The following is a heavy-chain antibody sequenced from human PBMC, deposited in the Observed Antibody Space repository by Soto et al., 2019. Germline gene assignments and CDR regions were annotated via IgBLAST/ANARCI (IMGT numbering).Heavy chain of an antibody. D-gene: IGHD2-15*01. Sequence: ASVKISCKASGYTFTRYTMNWVRQAPGQRLEWMGWINPDNGNTKSSQKFQDRVIITRDTSASTAYMDLSSLRSEDTAVYYCARGIATGQLDPWGQGTLVTVSS. V-gene: IGHV1-3*01. CDR3: ARGIATGQLDP. CDR1: GYTFTRYT. CDR2: INPDNGNT. J-gene: IGHJ5*02.